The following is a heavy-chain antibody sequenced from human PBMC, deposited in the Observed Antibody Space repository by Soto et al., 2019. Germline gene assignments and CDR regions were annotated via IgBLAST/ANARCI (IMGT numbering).Heavy chain of an antibody. CDR2: MNPNSGNT. V-gene: IGHV1-8*01. D-gene: IGHD6-13*01. Sequence: ASVKVSCKASGYTFTSYDINWVLQATGQGLEWMGWMNPNSGNTGYAQKFQGRVTMTRNTSISTAYMELSSLRSEDTAVYYCARGIRQQLVHYYFDYWGQGTLVTVSS. CDR1: GYTFTSYD. J-gene: IGHJ4*02. CDR3: ARGIRQQLVHYYFDY.